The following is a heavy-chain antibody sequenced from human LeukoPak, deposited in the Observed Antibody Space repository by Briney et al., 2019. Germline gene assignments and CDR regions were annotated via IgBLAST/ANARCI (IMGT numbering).Heavy chain of an antibody. J-gene: IGHJ6*02. V-gene: IGHV1-18*01. D-gene: IGHD6-13*01. CDR1: GYTFTSYG. Sequence: ASVKVSCKASGYTFTSYGISWVRQAPGQGLEWMGWISAYNGNTNYAQKLQGRVTMATDTSTSTAYMELRSLRSDDTAVYYCARVGSSSSWYTWAYYYGMDVWGQGTTVTVSS. CDR2: ISAYNGNT. CDR3: ARVGSSSSWYTWAYYYGMDV.